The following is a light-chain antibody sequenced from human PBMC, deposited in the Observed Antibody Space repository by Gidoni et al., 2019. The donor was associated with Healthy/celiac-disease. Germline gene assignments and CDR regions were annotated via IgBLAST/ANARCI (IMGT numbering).Light chain of an antibody. V-gene: IGKV1-39*01. CDR1: QSISSY. J-gene: IGKJ2*01. Sequence: DIQMTQSPYSLSASVGDRVNIPCRASQSISSYLNWYQQKPGKAPTLLIYAASSLQSWVPSRFSGSGSGTDFTLTISSLQPEDFATYYCQQSYGTPPNTFGQXTKLEIK. CDR3: QQSYGTPPNT. CDR2: AAS.